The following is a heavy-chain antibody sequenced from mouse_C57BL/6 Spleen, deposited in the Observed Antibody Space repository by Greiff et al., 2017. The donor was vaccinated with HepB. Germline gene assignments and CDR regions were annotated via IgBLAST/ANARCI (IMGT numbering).Heavy chain of an antibody. CDR2: ISYDGSN. CDR3: ARDHGSSYWYFDV. D-gene: IGHD1-1*01. Sequence: EVQLQESGPGLVKPSQSLSLTCSVTGYSITSGYYWHWIRQFPGNKLEWMGYISYDGSNNYNPSLTNRISITRDTSKNQFFRKLNSVTTEDTATYYCARDHGSSYWYFDVWGTGTTVTVSS. J-gene: IGHJ1*03. CDR1: GYSITSGYY. V-gene: IGHV3-6*01.